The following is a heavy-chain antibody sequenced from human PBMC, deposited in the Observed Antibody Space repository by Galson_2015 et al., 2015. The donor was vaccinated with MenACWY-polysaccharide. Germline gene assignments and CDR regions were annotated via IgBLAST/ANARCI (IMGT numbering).Heavy chain of an antibody. CDR2: INADGSAT. CDR1: GFSFNTYW. CDR3: TKAGAEYWRGSSCYGNWFDP. V-gene: IGHV3-74*01. Sequence: SLRLSCAASGFSFNTYWMHWVRHAPGKGPVWVSRINADGSATGYADSVRGRFTISRDNAKNRLYLAMHSRRAEDTAVYACTKAGAEYWRGSSCYGNWFDPWGQGTRVTVSS. J-gene: IGHJ5*02. D-gene: IGHD2-15*01.